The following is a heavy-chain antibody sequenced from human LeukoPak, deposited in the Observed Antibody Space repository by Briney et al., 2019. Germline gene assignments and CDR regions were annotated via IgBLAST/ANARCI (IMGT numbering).Heavy chain of an antibody. CDR1: GDSISGKTYS. V-gene: IGHV4-39*01. J-gene: IGHJ4*02. D-gene: IGHD6-19*01. CDR3: VRYRSGSNRFDY. CDR2: MYYSENT. Sequence: SETLSLTCTVSGDSISGKTYSWGWVRQPPGKGLEWIGYMYYSENTYHNPSLKSRVTISVDTSRIQFSLKLSSVTAADTAVYYCVRYRSGSNRFDYWGQGTLVTVSS.